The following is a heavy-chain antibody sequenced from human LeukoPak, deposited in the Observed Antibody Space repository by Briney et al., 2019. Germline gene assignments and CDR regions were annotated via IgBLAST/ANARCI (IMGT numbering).Heavy chain of an antibody. CDR2: MNEYGSDI. J-gene: IGHJ4*02. CDR3: ARPRGCSSNRCNNFDY. V-gene: IGHV3-7*01. Sequence: GSLRLSCAASGFTFRSYSMSWVRQAPGKGLEWVAKMNEYGSDIFYVDSVKGRFTISRDNAKNSLYLQMDSLRAEDTAVYYCARPRGCSSNRCNNFDYWAREPWSPSPQ. D-gene: IGHD2-2*01. CDR1: GFTFRSYS.